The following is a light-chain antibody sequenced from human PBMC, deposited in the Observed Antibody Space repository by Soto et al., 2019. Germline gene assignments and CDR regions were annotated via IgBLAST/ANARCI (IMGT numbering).Light chain of an antibody. CDR3: QQYGSSRT. CDR1: QSVSSSY. Sequence: EIVLTQSPGTLSLSPGERATLSCRASQSVSSSYLAWYQQKPGQAPRLLIYGVSSRATGIPDRFSGSGPGTDFTLTITRLEPEDFAVYYCQQYGSSRTFGQGTKVEIK. CDR2: GVS. J-gene: IGKJ1*01. V-gene: IGKV3-20*01.